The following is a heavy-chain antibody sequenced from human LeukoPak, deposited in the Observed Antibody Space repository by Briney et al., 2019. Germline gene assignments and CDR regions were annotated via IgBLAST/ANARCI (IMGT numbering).Heavy chain of an antibody. V-gene: IGHV4-34*01. D-gene: IGHD5-12*01. Sequence: SETLSLTCAVYGGSFSDHSWTWIRRPPGKGLEWIGEINHTGSTSYNPSLKSRVTISVDTSKNQFSLRLTSVTAADTAVYYCARGQWLDNSWGQGTLVTVSS. CDR1: GGSFSDHS. J-gene: IGHJ4*02. CDR2: INHTGST. CDR3: ARGQWLDNS.